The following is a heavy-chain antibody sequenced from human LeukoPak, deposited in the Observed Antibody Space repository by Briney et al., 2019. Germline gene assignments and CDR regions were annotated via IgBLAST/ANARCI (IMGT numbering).Heavy chain of an antibody. V-gene: IGHV6-1*01. CDR1: GDSVSSNNAA. J-gene: IGHJ4*02. CDR2: TYYRSKWYN. D-gene: IGHD2-15*01. CDR3: TRGSGSSCYASDQ. Sequence: SQTLSLTCAISGDSVSSNNAAWNWIRQSPSRGLEWLGRTYYRSKWYNDYAISVKSRITISPDTSKNQFSLQLNSVTPEDTAVYYCTRGSGSSCYASDQWGQGTLVTVCS.